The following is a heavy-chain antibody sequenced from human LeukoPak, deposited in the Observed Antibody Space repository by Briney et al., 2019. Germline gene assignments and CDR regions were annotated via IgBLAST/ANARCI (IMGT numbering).Heavy chain of an antibody. CDR3: ARVDCTAVSCYSFDY. Sequence: PSETLSLTCTVSGGSISGHYWNWIRQPPGKGLEWIGYIYSSGSTNYNPSLTSRVTISIDTSKNQFSLKLRSVTAADTALYYCARVDCTAVSCYSFDYWGQGTLVTVSS. CDR2: IYSSGST. J-gene: IGHJ4*02. V-gene: IGHV4-59*11. D-gene: IGHD2-15*01. CDR1: GGSISGHY.